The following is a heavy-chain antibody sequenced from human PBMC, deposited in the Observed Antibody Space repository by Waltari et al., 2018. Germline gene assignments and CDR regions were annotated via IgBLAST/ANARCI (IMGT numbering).Heavy chain of an antibody. CDR1: GGSISSYY. J-gene: IGHJ4*02. Sequence: QVQLQESGPGLVKPSETLSLTCTVSGGSISSYYWSWIRQPPGKGLEWIGYIYYSGSTNYNPSLKSRVTISVDTSKNQFSLKLSSVTAADTAVYYCARARKLFGSSSCCTLFDYWGQGTLVTVSS. CDR3: ARARKLFGSSSCCTLFDY. V-gene: IGHV4-59*01. CDR2: IYYSGST. D-gene: IGHD6-13*01.